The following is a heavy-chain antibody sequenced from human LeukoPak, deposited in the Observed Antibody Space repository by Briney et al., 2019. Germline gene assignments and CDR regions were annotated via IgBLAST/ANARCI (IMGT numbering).Heavy chain of an antibody. V-gene: IGHV3-21*01. J-gene: IGHJ5*02. CDR2: ISSSSSYI. CDR1: GFTFSSYS. Sequence: GGSLRLSYAASGFTFSSYSMNWVRQAPGKGLEWVSSISSSSSYIYYADSVKGRFTISRDNAKNSLYLQMNSLRAEDTAVYYCARAVRDCSSTSCYGNWFDPWGQGTLVTVSS. D-gene: IGHD2-2*01. CDR3: ARAVRDCSSTSCYGNWFDP.